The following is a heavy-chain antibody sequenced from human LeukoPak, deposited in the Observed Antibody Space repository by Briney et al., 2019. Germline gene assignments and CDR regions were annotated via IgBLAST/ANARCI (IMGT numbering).Heavy chain of an antibody. CDR3: ARAEWLPRFEL. J-gene: IGHJ5*02. Sequence: SETLSLTCTVSGGSISSGSYYWSWIRQPARKGLEWIGRIYTSGSTNYNPSLKSRVTISVDTSKNQFSLKLSSVTAADTAVYYCARAEWLPRFELWGQGILVTVSS. D-gene: IGHD5-24*01. CDR1: GGSISSGSYY. CDR2: IYTSGST. V-gene: IGHV4-61*02.